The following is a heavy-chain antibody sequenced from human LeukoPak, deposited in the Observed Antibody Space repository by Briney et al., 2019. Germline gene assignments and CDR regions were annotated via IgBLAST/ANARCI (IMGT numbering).Heavy chain of an antibody. V-gene: IGHV4-39*01. CDR2: IYYNGDT. D-gene: IGHD3/OR15-3a*01. CDR1: GGSINNSPYY. CDR3: SRSGLGLAGFDY. J-gene: IGHJ4*02. Sequence: SETLSLTCTVSGGSINNSPYYRGWVRQPPGKGLEWIGSIYYNGDTYYNPSLKSRLTISVDTSKNQFSLKLTSVTAADTTIYYCSRSGLGLAGFDYWGQGALVTVSS.